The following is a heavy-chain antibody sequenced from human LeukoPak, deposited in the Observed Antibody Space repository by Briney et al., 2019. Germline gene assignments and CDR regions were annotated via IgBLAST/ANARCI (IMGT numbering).Heavy chain of an antibody. D-gene: IGHD1-26*01. CDR3: ANGRSYTGVYY. V-gene: IGHV3-23*01. CDR1: GFTFSSYA. J-gene: IGHJ4*02. Sequence: GGSLRLSCAASGFTFSSYAMGWVRQAPGKGLEWVSAISGSGGSTYYADSVKGRFTISRDSSKNTLYLQMNSLRAEDTAVYYCANGRSYTGVYYWGQGTLVTVSS. CDR2: ISGSGGST.